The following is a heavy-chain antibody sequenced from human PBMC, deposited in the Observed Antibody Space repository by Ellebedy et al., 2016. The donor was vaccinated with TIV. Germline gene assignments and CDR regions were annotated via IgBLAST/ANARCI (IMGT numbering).Heavy chain of an antibody. CDR3: TRGIAAVMY. J-gene: IGHJ4*02. Sequence: GESLKISCAGAGFTFSTYSMNCVRKAPGKGLEWVASIPGSSSYMFYSDSVKGRFTISRDNAKNALYLQMNSLIAEDTAVYYCTRGIAAVMYWGQGTLVTVSS. V-gene: IGHV3-21*01. CDR1: GFTFSTYS. CDR2: IPGSSSYM. D-gene: IGHD6-13*01.